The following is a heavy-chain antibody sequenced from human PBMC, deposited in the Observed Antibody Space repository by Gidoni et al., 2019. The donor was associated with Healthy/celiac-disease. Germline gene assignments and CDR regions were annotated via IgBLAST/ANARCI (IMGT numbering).Heavy chain of an antibody. D-gene: IGHD3-22*01. CDR2: ITHPGST. J-gene: IGHJ4*02. CDR1: GPSFSGYY. V-gene: IGHV4-34*01. CDR3: ARGRYHDSSGFPY. Sequence: QVQLQQWGAGLLKPSETLSLTCAMSGPSFSGYYWSGIRQSPGRGLEWIAEITHPGSTNYKPSLRSRVTISVDASMNQFSLQLRSVTAADTAVYYCARGRYHDSSGFPYWGQGTLVTVSS.